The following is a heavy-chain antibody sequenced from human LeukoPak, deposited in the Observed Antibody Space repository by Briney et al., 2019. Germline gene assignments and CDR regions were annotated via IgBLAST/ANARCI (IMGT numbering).Heavy chain of an antibody. Sequence: GASVRVSCKTSGGTFISHAIGWVRQAPGQGGERMGGIIAISGTANYAQKFQGRVTITTDETTSTAYMELSSLTSDDTAVYYCARGLQYQLLKALGYYYMDVWGEGTTVTVSS. V-gene: IGHV1-69*05. CDR1: GGTFISHA. J-gene: IGHJ6*03. D-gene: IGHD2-2*01. CDR2: IIAISGTA. CDR3: ARGLQYQLLKALGYYYMDV.